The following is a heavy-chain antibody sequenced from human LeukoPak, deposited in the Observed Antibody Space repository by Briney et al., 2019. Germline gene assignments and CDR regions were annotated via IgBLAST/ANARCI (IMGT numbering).Heavy chain of an antibody. V-gene: IGHV4-4*07. CDR2: IYTSGIT. J-gene: IGHJ4*02. CDR3: ARKDGDF. Sequence: SETLSLTCTVSGGSISAYYWTWIRQPAGKGLEWIGRIYTSGITNYNPSLESRLTMSLDTSKNQISLRLSSVTAADTAVYYCARKDGDFWGQGTLVTVSS. CDR1: GGSISAYY.